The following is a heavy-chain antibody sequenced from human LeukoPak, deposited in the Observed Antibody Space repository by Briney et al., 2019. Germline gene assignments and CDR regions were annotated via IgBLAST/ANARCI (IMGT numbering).Heavy chain of an antibody. CDR2: INPNSGGT. J-gene: IGHJ6*02. D-gene: IGHD3-22*01. CDR1: GYTFTGYY. CDR3: ATKDYYDSSGYYYYYYYGMDV. V-gene: IGHV1-2*02. Sequence: SVKVSCKASGYTFTGYYMHWVRQAPGQGLEWMGWINPNSGGTNYAQKFQGRVTMTRDTSISTAYMELSRLRSDDTAVYYCATKDYYDSSGYYYYYYYGMDVWGQGTTVTVSS.